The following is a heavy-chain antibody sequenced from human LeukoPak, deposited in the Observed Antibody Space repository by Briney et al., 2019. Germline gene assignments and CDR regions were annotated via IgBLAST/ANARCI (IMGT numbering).Heavy chain of an antibody. J-gene: IGHJ4*02. V-gene: IGHV4-39*01. CDR2: IYYSGST. D-gene: IGHD1-26*01. Sequence: GSLRLSCAASGFTFSSFWMSWVRQPPGKGVEGIGSIYYSGSTYYNPSLKSRVTISVDTPKNQFSLKLGSVTAADPAVYYCLGLVGAGGDYWGQGTLVTVSS. CDR1: GFTFSSFW. CDR3: LGLVGAGGDY.